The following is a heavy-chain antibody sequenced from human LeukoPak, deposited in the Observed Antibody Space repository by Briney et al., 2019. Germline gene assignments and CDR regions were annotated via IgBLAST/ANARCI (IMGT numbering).Heavy chain of an antibody. D-gene: IGHD3-10*01. Sequence: PSETLSLTCTVSGGSISSYYWSWIRQPPGKGLEWIGYIYYSGSTNYNPSLKSRVTISVDTSKNQFSLKLSSVTAADTAVYYCARSGTEFGEFRDGWFDPWGQGTLVTVSS. CDR2: IYYSGST. J-gene: IGHJ5*02. V-gene: IGHV4-59*01. CDR3: ARSGTEFGEFRDGWFDP. CDR1: GGSISSYY.